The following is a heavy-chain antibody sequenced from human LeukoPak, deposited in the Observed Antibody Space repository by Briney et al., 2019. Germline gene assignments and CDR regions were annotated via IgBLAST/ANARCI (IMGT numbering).Heavy chain of an antibody. D-gene: IGHD6-6*01. V-gene: IGHV3-7*01. Sequence: GGSLRLSCAASGFTFTHSWMSWVRQAPGKGLEWVANVKQDGSEKYYVDSVEGRFTISRDNAKNSVSLQMNSLRGEDTAVYYCVRALGSSSADYWGQGTLVTVSS. CDR3: VRALGSSSADY. CDR1: GFTFTHSW. J-gene: IGHJ4*02. CDR2: VKQDGSEK.